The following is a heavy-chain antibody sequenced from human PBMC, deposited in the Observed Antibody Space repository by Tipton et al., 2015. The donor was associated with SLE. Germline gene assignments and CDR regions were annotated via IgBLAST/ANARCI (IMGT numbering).Heavy chain of an antibody. CDR2: INPNSGGT. Sequence: QVQLVQSGAEVKKPGASVKVSCKASGYTFTGYYMHWVRQAPGQGLEWMGWINPNSGGTNYAQKFQGRVTMTRDTSISTAYMELSRLRSDDTAVYYCARARGNSSRKYYFDYWGQGTLVTVSS. D-gene: IGHD6-13*01. CDR3: ARARGNSSRKYYFDY. J-gene: IGHJ4*02. V-gene: IGHV1-2*02. CDR1: GYTFTGYY.